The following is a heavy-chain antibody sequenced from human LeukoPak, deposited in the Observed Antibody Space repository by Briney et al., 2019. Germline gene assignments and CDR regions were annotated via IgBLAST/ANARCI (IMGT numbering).Heavy chain of an antibody. V-gene: IGHV4-59*08. CDR3: ARHVRAAAGTGIDY. D-gene: IGHD6-13*01. Sequence: SETLSLTCTVSGGSISSYYWSWLRKPPGKGLEWIGYIYYSGSTNYNPSLKSRVTISVDTSKNQFSLKLSSVTAADTAVYYCARHVRAAAGTGIDYWGQGTLVTVSS. J-gene: IGHJ4*02. CDR2: IYYSGST. CDR1: GGSISSYY.